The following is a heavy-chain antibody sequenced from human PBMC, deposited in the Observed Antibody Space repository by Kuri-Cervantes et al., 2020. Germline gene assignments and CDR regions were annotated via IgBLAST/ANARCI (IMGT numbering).Heavy chain of an antibody. CDR3: ARAFHPDIVVVPAAMFGYLSRWFDP. D-gene: IGHD2-2*01. Sequence: GESLKISCAASGFTFSTYSMNWVRQAPGKGLEWVSYISSSSSTIYHADSAKGRFTISRDNAKNSLYLQMNSLRAEDTAVYYCARAFHPDIVVVPAAMFGYLSRWFDPWGEGTLVTVSS. J-gene: IGHJ5*02. CDR1: GFTFSTYS. CDR2: ISSSSSTI. V-gene: IGHV3-48*04.